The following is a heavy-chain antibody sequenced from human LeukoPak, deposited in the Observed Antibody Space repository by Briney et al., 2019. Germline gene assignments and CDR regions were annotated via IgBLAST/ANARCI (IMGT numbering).Heavy chain of an antibody. CDR1: GFAFSSYS. J-gene: IGHJ4*02. V-gene: IGHV3-48*04. CDR3: ARASGRYRDFDY. CDR2: ISSNSRTT. Sequence: GGSLRLSCAASGFAFSSYSMDWDRQAPGKGLELVSYISSNSRTTYYADSVKGRFTISRDNAKNSLYLQMNSLRAEDTAVYYCARASGRYRDFDYWGQGTLVTVSS. D-gene: IGHD1-26*01.